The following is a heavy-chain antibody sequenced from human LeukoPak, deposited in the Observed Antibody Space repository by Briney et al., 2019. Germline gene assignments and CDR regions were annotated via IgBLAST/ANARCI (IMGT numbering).Heavy chain of an antibody. J-gene: IGHJ6*03. D-gene: IGHD3-3*01. CDR1: GFTFSSYG. Sequence: GGSLRLSCAASGFTFSSYGMHWVRQAPGKGLEWVAFIRYDGSNKYYADSVKGRFTISRDNSKNTLYLQMNSLRAEDTAVYYCAKDRAVSRFLEWPTTHYYYYYMDVWGKGTRVTVSS. V-gene: IGHV3-30*02. CDR3: AKDRAVSRFLEWPTTHYYYYYMDV. CDR2: IRYDGSNK.